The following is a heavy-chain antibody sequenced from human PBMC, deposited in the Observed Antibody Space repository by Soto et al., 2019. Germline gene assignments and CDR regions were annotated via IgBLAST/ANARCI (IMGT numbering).Heavy chain of an antibody. D-gene: IGHD6-25*01. CDR3: ARCVAAWTYYYYGMDF. J-gene: IGHJ6*02. CDR1: GYTFTGHY. Sequence: ASVKVSCKASGYTFTGHYMHWVRQAPGQGLEWMGWVNPNGGGTILAQKFQGRVTLTRDTSISTAYMELTTLKSDDTAVYYCARCVAAWTYYYYGMDFWGQGTTVTVSS. CDR2: VNPNGGGT. V-gene: IGHV1-2*02.